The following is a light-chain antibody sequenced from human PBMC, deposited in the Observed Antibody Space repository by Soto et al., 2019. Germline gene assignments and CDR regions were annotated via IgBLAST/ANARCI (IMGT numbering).Light chain of an antibody. Sequence: DIVMTQSPDSLAVSLGERATINCKSSQSVLYSSNNKNYLAWFQQKPGQPPKLLIFWASTRESGVPVRFSGCGSGTDFTLNISSLQAEDVAVYYYQQYYSSPYTFGQGTKLEIK. J-gene: IGKJ2*01. V-gene: IGKV4-1*01. CDR1: QSVLYSSNNKNY. CDR2: WAS. CDR3: QQYYSSPYT.